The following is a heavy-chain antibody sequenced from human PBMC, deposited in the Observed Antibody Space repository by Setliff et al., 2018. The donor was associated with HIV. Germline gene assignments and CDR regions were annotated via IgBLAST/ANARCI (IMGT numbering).Heavy chain of an antibody. D-gene: IGHD6-13*01. CDR3: ARATAAWDDAFDI. CDR2: ISRSNSYI. J-gene: IGHJ3*02. CDR1: GFPVSYYI. Sequence: GGSLRLSCAASGFPVSYYIMNWVRQAPGKGLEWVSFISRSNSYIYYADSVKGRFTISRDNAKNSLYLQMNSLRAEDTAVYYCARATAAWDDAFDIWGQETMVTVSS. V-gene: IGHV3-21*01.